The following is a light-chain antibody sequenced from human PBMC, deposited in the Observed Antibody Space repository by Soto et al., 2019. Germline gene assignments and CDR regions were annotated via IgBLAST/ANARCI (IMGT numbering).Light chain of an antibody. V-gene: IGKV3-11*01. Sequence: EIVLTQSPATVSLSPGERATLSCRASQSVRTYLAWYQQKPGQAPRLLISDASNRATGIPVRFSGSGSGTDFTLTISSLEAEDSAVYYCQQRSNWPSITFGQGTRLEIK. CDR1: QSVRTY. CDR3: QQRSNWPSIT. J-gene: IGKJ5*01. CDR2: DAS.